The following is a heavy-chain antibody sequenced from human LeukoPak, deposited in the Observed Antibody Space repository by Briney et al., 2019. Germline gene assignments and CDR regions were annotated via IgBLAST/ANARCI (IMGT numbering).Heavy chain of an antibody. CDR2: IKQDGSEK. CDR3: ARDYYDSSGYYYSGPPHYYYYGMDV. J-gene: IGHJ6*02. CDR1: GFTFSNYW. Sequence: AGGSLRLSCAVSGFTFSNYWMSWVRQAPGKGLEWVANIKQDGSEKYYVDSVKGRFTISRDNAKNSLYLQMNSLRAEDTAVYYCARDYYDSSGYYYSGPPHYYYYGMDVWGQGTTVTVSS. D-gene: IGHD3-22*01. V-gene: IGHV3-7*01.